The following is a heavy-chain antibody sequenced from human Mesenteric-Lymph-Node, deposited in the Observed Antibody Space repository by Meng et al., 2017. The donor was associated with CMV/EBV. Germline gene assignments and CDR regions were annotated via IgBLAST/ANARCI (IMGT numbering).Heavy chain of an antibody. CDR2: IYYSGNT. CDR1: GGSISSGDSY. Sequence: VPGGSISSGDSYSGWIREPPGKSLQWIGYIYYSGNTYYSPSLKSRLTISVDTSKNQFSLRLSSLTAADTAVYYCARCLTTAGSFDPWGPGTLVTVSS. CDR3: ARCLTTAGSFDP. D-gene: IGHD4/OR15-4a*01. J-gene: IGHJ5*02. V-gene: IGHV4-30-4*08.